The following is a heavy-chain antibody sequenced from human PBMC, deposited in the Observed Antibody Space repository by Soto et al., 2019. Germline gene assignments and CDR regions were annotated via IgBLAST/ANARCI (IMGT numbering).Heavy chain of an antibody. CDR1: GGAISGYY. Sequence: PSETLCLTGSVSGGAISGYYWSRLRQALGKGLQWIRYIYYSGTTNYNPSLKSRGTMSVDTSKSQFSLKLSSVTAADTAVYSCARAPRGNYAYPSYFNYSAQGPLVTVAS. J-gene: IGHJ4*02. V-gene: IGHV4-59*01. CDR3: ARAPRGNYAYPSYFNY. D-gene: IGHD3-16*01. CDR2: IYYSGTT.